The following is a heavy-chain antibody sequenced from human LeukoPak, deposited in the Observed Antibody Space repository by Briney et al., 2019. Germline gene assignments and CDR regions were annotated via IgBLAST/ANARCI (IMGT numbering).Heavy chain of an antibody. J-gene: IGHJ6*02. D-gene: IGHD6-19*01. CDR2: INPNSGGT. Sequence: ASVKVSCKASGYTFTGYYMHWVRQAPGQGLEWMGWINPNSGGTNYAQKFQGRVTMTRDTSISTAYMELSRLRSDDMAVYYCARVRDSAGNYYYYGMDVWGQGTTVTVSS. CDR3: ARVRDSAGNYYYYGMDV. CDR1: GYTFTGYY. V-gene: IGHV1-2*02.